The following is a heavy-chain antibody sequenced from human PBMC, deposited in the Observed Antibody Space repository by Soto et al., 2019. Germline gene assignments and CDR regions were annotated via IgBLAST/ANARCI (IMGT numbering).Heavy chain of an antibody. CDR2: SVATSGNT. Sequence: QVQLVQSAAEVAEPGASVKLSCKASTYTLSTFGLSWVRQAPGQGLEWMGWSVATSGNTIYAQNFQGRVTVTTDRSTNTGYLELRSLTSDDTALYYGARVAGYGSGSRHFDSWGQGTLVTVSS. D-gene: IGHD3-10*01. J-gene: IGHJ4*02. CDR3: ARVAGYGSGSRHFDS. CDR1: TYTLSTFG. V-gene: IGHV1-18*01.